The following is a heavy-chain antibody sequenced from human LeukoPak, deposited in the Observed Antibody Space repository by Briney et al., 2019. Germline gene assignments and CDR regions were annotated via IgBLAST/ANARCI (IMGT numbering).Heavy chain of an antibody. V-gene: IGHV3-23*01. CDR2: ISGSGGST. Sequence: GSLRLSCAAPGFTFSSYGMSWVRQAPGKGLEWVSAISGSGGSTYYADSVKGRFTISRDSSKNTLYLQMNSLRAEDTALYYCARGMIRGVMDYWGQGTLVTVSS. CDR3: ARGMIRGVMDY. J-gene: IGHJ4*02. CDR1: GFTFSSYG. D-gene: IGHD3-10*01.